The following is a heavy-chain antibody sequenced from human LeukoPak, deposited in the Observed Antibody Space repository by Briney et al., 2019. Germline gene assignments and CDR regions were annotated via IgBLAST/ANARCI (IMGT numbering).Heavy chain of an antibody. CDR2: IIPIFGTA. Sequence: SVKVSCKASGGTFSSYAISWVRQAPGQGLEWMGGIIPIFGTANYAQKFQGRVTITADESTSTAYMELSSLRSEDTAVYYCARDPGAAAGLYYYYYMDVWGKGTTVTVSS. CDR1: GGTFSSYA. J-gene: IGHJ6*03. D-gene: IGHD6-13*01. CDR3: ARDPGAAAGLYYYYYMDV. V-gene: IGHV1-69*13.